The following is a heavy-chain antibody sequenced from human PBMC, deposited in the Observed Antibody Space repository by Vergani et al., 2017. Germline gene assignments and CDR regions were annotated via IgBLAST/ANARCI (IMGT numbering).Heavy chain of an antibody. J-gene: IGHJ4*02. CDR3: SRVVAARGFDS. CDR1: GGSMNNDY. CDR2: IYPSGTT. D-gene: IGHD6-6*01. Sequence: QVQLQESGPELVKPSETLSLICTVSGGSMNNDYWTWIRQPAGRALEWIGRIYPSGTTNHNPTLKSRVTMSVDTSKSQFSLQLSSLTAADTATYYCSRVVAARGFDSWGQGSLVTGSS. V-gene: IGHV4-4*07.